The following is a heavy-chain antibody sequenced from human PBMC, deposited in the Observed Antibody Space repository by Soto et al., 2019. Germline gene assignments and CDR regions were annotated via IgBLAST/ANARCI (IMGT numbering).Heavy chain of an antibody. CDR1: GFTFSSYA. CDR2: ISGSGGST. J-gene: IGHJ4*02. V-gene: IGHV3-23*01. D-gene: IGHD3-16*01. Sequence: GWSLRLSCAASGFTFSSYAMSWVRQAPGKGLEWVSAISGSGGSTYYADSVKGRFTISRENSKNTLYLQMNSLRAEDTAVYYCAKTQLTLKGDRTFDYCGQGTLVTVYS. CDR3: AKTQLTLKGDRTFDY.